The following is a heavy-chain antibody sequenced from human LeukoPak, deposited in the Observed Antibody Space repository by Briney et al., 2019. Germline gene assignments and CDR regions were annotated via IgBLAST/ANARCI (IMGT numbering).Heavy chain of an antibody. CDR3: ARGADSGYSSDN. J-gene: IGHJ4*02. D-gene: IGHD3-9*01. CDR2: INSDGRST. CDR1: GFTFSIYG. V-gene: IGHV3-74*01. Sequence: PGGSLRLSCAVSGFTFSIYGMSWVRQAPGKGLVWVSRINSDGRSTNYADSVKGRFTISRDNAKNTLYLQMNSLRAEDTAVYYCARGADSGYSSDNWGQGTVVSVSS.